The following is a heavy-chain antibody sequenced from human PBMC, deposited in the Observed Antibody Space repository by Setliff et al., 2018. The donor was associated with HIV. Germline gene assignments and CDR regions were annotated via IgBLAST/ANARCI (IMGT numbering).Heavy chain of an antibody. J-gene: IGHJ4*02. CDR2: IYYSGST. D-gene: IGHD5-18*01. V-gene: IGHV4-59*11. Sequence: PSETLSLTCTVSGGSISSHYWSWIRQPPGKGLEWIGYIYYSGSTNYNPSLKSRVTISVDTSKNQFSLKLSSVTAADTAVYYCAREDGITALFDYWGQGTLVTVSS. CDR1: GGSISSHY. CDR3: AREDGITALFDY.